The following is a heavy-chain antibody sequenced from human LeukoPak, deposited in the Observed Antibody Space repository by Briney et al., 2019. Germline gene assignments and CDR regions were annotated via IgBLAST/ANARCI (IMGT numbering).Heavy chain of an antibody. J-gene: IGHJ3*02. V-gene: IGHV1-18*01. CDR3: ARDRVPAAFCANAFDI. D-gene: IGHD2-2*01. Sequence: ASVKVSCKASGYTFTSYGISWVRQAPGQGLEWMGWISAYNGNTNYAQKLQGRVTMTTDTSTSTAYMELRSLRSDDTAVYYCARDRVPAAFCANAFDIWGQGTMVTVSS. CDR2: ISAYNGNT. CDR1: GYTFTSYG.